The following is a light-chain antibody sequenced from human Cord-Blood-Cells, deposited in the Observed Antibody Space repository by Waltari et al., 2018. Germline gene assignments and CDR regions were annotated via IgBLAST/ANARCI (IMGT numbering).Light chain of an antibody. V-gene: IGLV2-14*01. CDR1: SSEVGGYNY. CDR2: EVS. CDR3: SSYTSSSTLPYV. J-gene: IGLJ1*01. Sequence: QSALTQPASVSGSPGQSITISCTGTSSEVGGYNYVPWYQQHPGKAPKLMIYEVSNRPSGVSNRFSGSKSGNTASLTISGLQAEDEADYYCSSYTSSSTLPYVFGTGTKVTVL.